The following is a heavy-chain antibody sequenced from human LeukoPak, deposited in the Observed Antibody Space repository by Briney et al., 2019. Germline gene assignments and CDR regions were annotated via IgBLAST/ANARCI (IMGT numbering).Heavy chain of an antibody. J-gene: IGHJ3*02. D-gene: IGHD6-19*01. V-gene: IGHV3-64*01. CDR3: ARDSSGWPRYAFDI. Sequence: GGSLRLSCAASGFTFSSYAMHWVRRAPGKGLEYVSAISSNGGSTYYANSVKGRFTISRDNSKNTLYLQMGSLRAEDMAVYYCARDSSGWPRYAFDIWGQGTMVTVSS. CDR2: ISSNGGST. CDR1: GFTFSSYA.